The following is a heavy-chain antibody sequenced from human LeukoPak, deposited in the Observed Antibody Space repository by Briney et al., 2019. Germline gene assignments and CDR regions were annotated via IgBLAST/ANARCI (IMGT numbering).Heavy chain of an antibody. D-gene: IGHD2-2*01. CDR1: GGTFSSYA. V-gene: IGHV1-69*13. CDR2: IIPIFGTA. Sequence: SVKVSCKASGGTFSSYAISWVRQAPGQGLEWMGGIIPIFGTANYAQKLQGRVTITADESTSTAYMELSSLRSEDTAVYYCARKDIVVVPAAIDSYYYYGMDVWGQGTTVTVSS. CDR3: ARKDIVVVPAAIDSYYYYGMDV. J-gene: IGHJ6*02.